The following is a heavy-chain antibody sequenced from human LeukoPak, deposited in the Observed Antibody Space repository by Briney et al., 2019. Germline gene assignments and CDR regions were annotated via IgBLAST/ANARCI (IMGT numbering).Heavy chain of an antibody. V-gene: IGHV4-61*01. CDR2: IYYSGST. Sequence: SETLSLTCTVSGGSISSISYYWSWIRQPPGKGLEWIGYIYYSGSTNYNPSLKSRVTISVDTSKNQFSLKLSSVTAADTAVYYCAREGGWYPSFDYWGQGTLVTVSS. J-gene: IGHJ4*02. CDR1: GGSISSISYY. D-gene: IGHD6-19*01. CDR3: AREGGWYPSFDY.